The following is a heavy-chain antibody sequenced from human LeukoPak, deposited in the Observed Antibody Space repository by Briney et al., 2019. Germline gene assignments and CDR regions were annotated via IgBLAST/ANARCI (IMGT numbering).Heavy chain of an antibody. Sequence: SETLSLTCTVSGGSISSYHWGWIRQPPGRGLEWVGYIYYSGSTNYNPSLKSRVTISVDTSKNQFSLKVNSVTAADTAVYYCARVVAGRRFDPWGQGTLVTVSS. CDR1: GGSISSYH. J-gene: IGHJ5*02. CDR2: IYYSGST. D-gene: IGHD6-19*01. V-gene: IGHV4-59*01. CDR3: ARVVAGRRFDP.